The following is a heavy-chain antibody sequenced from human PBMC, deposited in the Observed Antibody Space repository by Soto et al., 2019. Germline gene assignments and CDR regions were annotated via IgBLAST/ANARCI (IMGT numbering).Heavy chain of an antibody. J-gene: IGHJ4*02. CDR1: GFIFSRYS. D-gene: IGHD1-26*01. CDR2: IGTSGSYI. CDR3: ARGSAFIGLDY. Sequence: GGSLRLSCAVSGFIFSRYSMNWVRQAPGKGLEWVSSIGTSGSYIYDTDSVKGRFTISRDNTKDSLYLQMNSLRAEDTAIYDCARGSAFIGLDYWGQGTPVTVSS. V-gene: IGHV3-21*01.